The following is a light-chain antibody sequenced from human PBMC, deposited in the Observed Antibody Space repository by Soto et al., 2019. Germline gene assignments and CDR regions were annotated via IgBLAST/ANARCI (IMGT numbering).Light chain of an antibody. CDR3: YQYNSYPT. Sequence: DIQMTQSPSTLSASVGDRVTITCRASQSISSWLAWYQQKPGKAPKLLIYKASSLESGVASRFSGSGSGTEFTLTSSSLQPDDFANYYFYQYNSYPTFGGGTKVEIK. CDR1: QSISSW. CDR2: KAS. V-gene: IGKV1-5*03. J-gene: IGKJ4*01.